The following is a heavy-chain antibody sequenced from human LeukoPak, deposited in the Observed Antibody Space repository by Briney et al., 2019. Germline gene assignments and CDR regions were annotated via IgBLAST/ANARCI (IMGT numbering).Heavy chain of an antibody. D-gene: IGHD5-18*01. V-gene: IGHV3-30*02. Sequence: GGSLRLSCAASGFTFSSYGMHWVRQAPGKGLEWVAFIRYDGSNKYYADSVKGRFTISRDSSKNTLYLQMNSLRAEDTAVYYCAKDHPSRAGYSYGEIDYWGQGTLVTVSS. CDR2: IRYDGSNK. J-gene: IGHJ4*02. CDR3: AKDHPSRAGYSYGEIDY. CDR1: GFTFSSYG.